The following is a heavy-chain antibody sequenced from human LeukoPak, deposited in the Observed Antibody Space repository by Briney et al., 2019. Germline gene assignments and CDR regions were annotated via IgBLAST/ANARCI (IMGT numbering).Heavy chain of an antibody. V-gene: IGHV3-53*01. J-gene: IGHJ4*02. CDR1: GFTVSTNF. CDR2: IYSGGST. Sequence: GGSLRLSCAASGFTVSTNFIPWVRQAPRKGLEWVSVIYSGGSTYYADSVKGRFTISRDNSKNTLYLQMNSLRAEDTAVYYCATFTGRTRGFDYWGQGTMVTVSS. CDR3: ATFTGRTRGFDY. D-gene: IGHD4-11*01.